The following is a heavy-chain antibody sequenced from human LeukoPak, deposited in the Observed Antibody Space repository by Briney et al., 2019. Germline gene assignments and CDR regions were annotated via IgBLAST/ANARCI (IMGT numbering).Heavy chain of an antibody. CDR3: ARPSEAAGPLSFAG. Sequence: SETLSLTCTVSGGSISSISNCWGWLRQPPGKGMEWIGSISSRGTTYTTPSLRSRVTISIDPSKTQFSLRLNSVTTSDTSVYYCARPSEAAGPLSFAGWGQGILVSASS. CDR2: ISSRGTT. J-gene: IGHJ4*02. V-gene: IGHV4-39*01. D-gene: IGHD6-13*01. CDR1: GGSISSISNC.